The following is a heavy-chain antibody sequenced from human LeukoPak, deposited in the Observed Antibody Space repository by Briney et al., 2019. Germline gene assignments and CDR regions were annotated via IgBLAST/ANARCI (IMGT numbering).Heavy chain of an antibody. J-gene: IGHJ3*02. V-gene: IGHV4-34*01. CDR2: INHSGST. Sequence: SETLSLTCTVSGGSISSYYWSWIRQPPGKGLEWIGEINHSGSTNYNPSLKSRVTISVDTSKNQFSLKLSSVTAADTAVYYCARGGGTPPFVDIWGQGTMVTVSS. CDR3: ARGGGTPPFVDI. CDR1: GGSISSYY. D-gene: IGHD1-26*01.